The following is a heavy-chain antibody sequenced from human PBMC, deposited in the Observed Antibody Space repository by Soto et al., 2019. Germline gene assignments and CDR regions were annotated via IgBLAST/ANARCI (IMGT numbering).Heavy chain of an antibody. Sequence: EGQLLDSGGGLVRPGGSLRLSCAASGFTFTGFGMHLVRQAPGKGLEWLAGLSGSGDRKYYSESVKGRFTISRDNSRDTLFLEMDSLRVEDSAVYFCAKPIVRGWNYLQASAYDVWGQGTIVTFSS. V-gene: IGHV3-23*01. CDR1: GFTFTGFG. CDR2: LSGSGDRK. CDR3: AKPIVRGWNYLQASAYDV. D-gene: IGHD1-7*01. J-gene: IGHJ3*01.